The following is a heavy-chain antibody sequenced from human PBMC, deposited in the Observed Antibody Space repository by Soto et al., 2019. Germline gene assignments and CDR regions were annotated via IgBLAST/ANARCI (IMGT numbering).Heavy chain of an antibody. D-gene: IGHD5-12*01. CDR2: IYSGGST. J-gene: IGHJ4*02. Sequence: EVQLVESGGGLVQPGGSLRLSCAVSGFTVSSNYMSWVRQAPGKGLEWVSVIYSGGSTDYADSVKGRFTISRDNSKNTLYLQMNILRAEDTAVYYCAFQGGYGVPFDYWGQGTLVTVSS. V-gene: IGHV3-66*01. CDR1: GFTVSSNY. CDR3: AFQGGYGVPFDY.